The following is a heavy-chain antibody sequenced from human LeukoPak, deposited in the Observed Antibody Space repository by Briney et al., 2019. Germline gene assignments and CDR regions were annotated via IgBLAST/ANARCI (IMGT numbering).Heavy chain of an antibody. J-gene: IGHJ4*02. CDR2: IYYSGST. CDR3: ARLPTGPSDY. CDR1: GGSISSSSYY. Sequence: SETLSLTCTVSGGSISSSSYYWGWIRQPPGKGLEWIGSIYYSGSTYYNPSLKSRVTISVDTSKNQFSLKLSSVTAADTAVYYCARLPTGPSDYWGQGTLVTVSP. V-gene: IGHV4-39*01.